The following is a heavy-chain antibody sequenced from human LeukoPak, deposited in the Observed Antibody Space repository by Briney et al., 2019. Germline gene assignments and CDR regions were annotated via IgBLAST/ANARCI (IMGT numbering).Heavy chain of an antibody. D-gene: IGHD4-11*01. Sequence: SETLSLTCTVSGGSISSYYWSWIRQPPGKGLEWIGYIYYSGSTNYNPSLKSRVTISVDTSKNQFSLKLSSVTAADTAVYYCARHLGQYPYFQHWGQGTLVTVSS. V-gene: IGHV4-59*08. J-gene: IGHJ1*01. CDR3: ARHLGQYPYFQH. CDR2: IYYSGST. CDR1: GGSISSYY.